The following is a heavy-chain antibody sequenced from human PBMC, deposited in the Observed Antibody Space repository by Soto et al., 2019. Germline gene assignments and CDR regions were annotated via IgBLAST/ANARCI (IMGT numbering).Heavy chain of an antibody. CDR3: ARVGEDRIVTGNWYFDL. V-gene: IGHV4-59*01. CDR1: GGSMSYYY. D-gene: IGHD2-21*02. Sequence: SSETLSLTCTVSGGSMSYYYWSWIRQPPGKGLEWIGYIYYSGSTNYNPSLKSRVTISIDTSKNQFSLKLISVTAVDTAVYYCARVGEDRIVTGNWYFDLWSRGSLVTVSS. J-gene: IGHJ2*01. CDR2: IYYSGST.